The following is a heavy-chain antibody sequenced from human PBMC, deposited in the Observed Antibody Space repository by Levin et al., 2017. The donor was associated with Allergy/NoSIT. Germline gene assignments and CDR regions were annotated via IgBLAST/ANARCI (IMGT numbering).Heavy chain of an antibody. CDR2: IYLGDSDT. Sequence: GESLKISCQESEYSFSNYNYWLGWVRQMPGKGLEWMGIIYLGDSDTRYSPSFQGQVIISADKSISTAYLEWSSLKASDTAMYYCVKNRNPSPSREHDWFLDYWGQGTLVTVSS. J-gene: IGHJ4*02. CDR1: EYSFSNYNYW. V-gene: IGHV5-51*01. CDR3: VKNRNPSPSREHDWFLDY. D-gene: IGHD3-9*01.